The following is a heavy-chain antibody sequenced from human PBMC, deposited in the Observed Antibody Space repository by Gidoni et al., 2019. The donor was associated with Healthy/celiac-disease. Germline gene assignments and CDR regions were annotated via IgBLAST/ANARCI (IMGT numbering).Heavy chain of an antibody. CDR1: GFTFSSYS. CDR3: ASREKIAVASEDY. CDR2: ISSSSSTI. Sequence: EVQLVESGGGLVQPGGSLRLSCAASGFTFSSYSMNWVRQAPGKGLEWVSYISSSSSTIYYADSVKGRFTISRDNAKNSLYLQMNSLRAEDTAVYYCASREKIAVASEDYWGQGTLVTVSS. V-gene: IGHV3-48*01. D-gene: IGHD6-19*01. J-gene: IGHJ4*02.